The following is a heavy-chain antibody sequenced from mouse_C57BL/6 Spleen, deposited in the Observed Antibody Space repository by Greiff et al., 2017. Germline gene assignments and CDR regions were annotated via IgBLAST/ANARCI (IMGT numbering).Heavy chain of an antibody. Sequence: VKLQQPGAELVKPGASVKMSCKASGYTFTSYWITWVKQRPGQGLEWIGDIYPGSGSTNYNEKFKSKATLTVDTSSSTAYMQLSSLTSENSAVYYIARGHYYGSSYFDYWGQGTTLTVSS. D-gene: IGHD1-1*01. J-gene: IGHJ2*01. CDR3: ARGHYYGSSYFDY. CDR2: IYPGSGST. CDR1: GYTFTSYW. V-gene: IGHV1-55*01.